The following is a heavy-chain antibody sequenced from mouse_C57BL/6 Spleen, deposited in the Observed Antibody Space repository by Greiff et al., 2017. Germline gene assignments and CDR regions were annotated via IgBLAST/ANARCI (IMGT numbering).Heavy chain of an antibody. J-gene: IGHJ4*01. CDR3: ASPSGYSYYAMDY. CDR1: GYTFTSYW. CDR2: IDPSDSYT. D-gene: IGHD1-2*01. V-gene: IGHV1-69*01. Sequence: QVQLQQPGAELVMPGASVKLSCKASGYTFTSYWMHWVKQRPGQGLEWIGEIDPSDSYTNYNQKFKGKSTLTVDKSSSTAYMQLSSLTSEDSAVYYCASPSGYSYYAMDYWGQGTSVTVSS.